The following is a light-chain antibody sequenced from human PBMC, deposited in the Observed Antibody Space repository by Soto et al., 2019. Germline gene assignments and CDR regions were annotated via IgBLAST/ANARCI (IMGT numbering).Light chain of an antibody. J-gene: IGKJ4*01. CDR3: QQTSISPLT. CDR1: QSVPKNF. V-gene: IGKV3-20*01. Sequence: EIALTQSPGALSLSRGERATLSCRASQSVPKNFLAWYQQKPGQAPRLLIHDASSRANGIAYRFSGSGSGTYFTLNISRLEPEGFALYYYQQTSISPLTFGGGTKVEIK. CDR2: DAS.